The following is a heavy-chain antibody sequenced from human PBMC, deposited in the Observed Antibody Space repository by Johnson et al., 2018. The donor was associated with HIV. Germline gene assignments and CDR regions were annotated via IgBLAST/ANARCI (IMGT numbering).Heavy chain of an antibody. CDR3: ARDGESQQLPLGDAFDV. J-gene: IGHJ3*01. CDR2: IYSGGST. CDR1: GFSFSSYW. D-gene: IGHD6-13*01. V-gene: IGHV3-66*01. Sequence: EVQLVESGGGVVQPGRSLRLSCAASGFSFSSYWMHWVRQAPGKGLEWVSVIYSGGSTYYADSVRGRFTISRDNSKNALYLQMSSLRVEDTAMYYCARDGESQQLPLGDAFDVWGQGTMVTVSS.